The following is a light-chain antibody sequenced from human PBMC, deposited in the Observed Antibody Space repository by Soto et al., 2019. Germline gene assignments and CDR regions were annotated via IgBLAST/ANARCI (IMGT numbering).Light chain of an antibody. V-gene: IGLV2-11*01. J-gene: IGLJ1*01. CDR2: DVS. CDR1: SSDVGRYDY. Sequence: QSALTQPGSVSGCPGQSVTISCTGTSSDVGRYDYVSWYQQHPGKAPKLIIYDVSERPSGVPDRFSGSKFGNTASLTISGLQAEDEADYSCCSFAGSSTYVFGTGSQVTVL. CDR3: CSFAGSSTYV.